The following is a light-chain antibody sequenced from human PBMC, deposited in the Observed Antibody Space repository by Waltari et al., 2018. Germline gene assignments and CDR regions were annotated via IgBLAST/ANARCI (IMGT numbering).Light chain of an antibody. CDR2: KAS. J-gene: IGKJ1*01. V-gene: IGKV1-5*03. Sequence: DIQMTQSPSTLSASVGDRVTITCRASQSINSWLACYQQKPGKAPKLLIYKASSLQTGVPSRFSGSGSGTEFTLTISSLQPDDFASYFCLQYDIYWAFGQGTKVEVK. CDR1: QSINSW. CDR3: LQYDIYWA.